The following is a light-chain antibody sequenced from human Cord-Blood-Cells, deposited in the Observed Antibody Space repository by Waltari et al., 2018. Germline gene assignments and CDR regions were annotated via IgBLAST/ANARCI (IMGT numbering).Light chain of an antibody. V-gene: IGLV2-14*01. CDR1: RSDVGGYNY. Sequence: QSALTQPASVSGSPGQSITISCTGNRSDVGGYNYVSWYQQHPGKAPKHIIYDVSKRPSGVSNRFSGPKSGNTASLTISGLQAEDEADYYCSSYTSSSTYFFGTGTKVTVL. CDR3: SSYTSSSTYF. J-gene: IGLJ1*01. CDR2: DVS.